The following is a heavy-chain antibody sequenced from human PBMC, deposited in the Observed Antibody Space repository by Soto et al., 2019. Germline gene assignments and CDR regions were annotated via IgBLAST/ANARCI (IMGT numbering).Heavy chain of an antibody. V-gene: IGHV4-61*05. Sequence: PSETLSLTCTVSGGSISSSSYYWGWIRQPPGKGLEWIGYIYYSGSTNYNPSLKSRVTISVDTSKNQFSLKLTSVTAADTAVYYCARLPVDAFDIWGQGTMVTVSS. CDR1: GGSISSSSYY. J-gene: IGHJ3*02. CDR3: ARLPVDAFDI. CDR2: IYYSGST. D-gene: IGHD4-4*01.